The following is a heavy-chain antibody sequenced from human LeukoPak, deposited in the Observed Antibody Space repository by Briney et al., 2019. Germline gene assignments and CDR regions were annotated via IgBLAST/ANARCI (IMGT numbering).Heavy chain of an antibody. J-gene: IGHJ5*02. CDR1: GGTFSRYA. D-gene: IGHD3-10*01. CDR2: IIPIFGTA. V-gene: IGHV1-69*13. Sequence: GAPVKVSCKASGGTFSRYAISWVRQSPGQGLEWMGGIIPIFGTANYAQKFQGRVTITADESTSTAYMELSSLRSEDTAVYYCARTAYYYGSGSQTFDPWGQGTLVTVSS. CDR3: ARTAYYYGSGSQTFDP.